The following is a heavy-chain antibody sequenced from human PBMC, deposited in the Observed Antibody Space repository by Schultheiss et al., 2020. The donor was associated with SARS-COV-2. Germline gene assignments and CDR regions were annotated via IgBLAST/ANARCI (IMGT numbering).Heavy chain of an antibody. CDR3: ARGIDDSSGYPLTLDA. V-gene: IGHV4-31*11. CDR1: GVSISRGGQY. CDR2: IYYGGSA. D-gene: IGHD3-22*01. J-gene: IGHJ5*02. Sequence: LRLSCVVSGVSISRGGQYWSWIRQHPGQGLVWIGYIYYGGSAYYNESLKSRVTMSIGMSETQFSLRLDSVTAADTAVYYCARGIDDSSGYPLTLDAWGRGILVTVSS.